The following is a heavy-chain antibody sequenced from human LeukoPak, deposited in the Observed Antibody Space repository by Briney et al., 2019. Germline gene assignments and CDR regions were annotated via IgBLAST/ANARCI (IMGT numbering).Heavy chain of an antibody. CDR3: ARSYSSASLRYYYYYGMDV. CDR2: IIPILGIA. V-gene: IGHV1-69*02. D-gene: IGHD6-6*01. CDR1: GGTFSSYT. Sequence: ASVKVSCKASGGTFSSYTISWVRQAPGQGLEWMGRIIPILGIANYAKKFQGRVTITADKSTSTAYVELSSLSSEDTAVYYCARSYSSASLRYYYYYGMDVWGQGTTVTVSS. J-gene: IGHJ6*02.